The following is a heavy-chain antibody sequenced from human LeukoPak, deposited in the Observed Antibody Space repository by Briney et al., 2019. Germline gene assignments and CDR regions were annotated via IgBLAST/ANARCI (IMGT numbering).Heavy chain of an antibody. CDR3: ARGKSYYDSSGYSYYFDY. V-gene: IGHV4-34*01. CDR1: GGSFSGYY. J-gene: IGHJ4*02. D-gene: IGHD3-22*01. Sequence: PSETLSLTCAVYGGSFSGYYWSWIRQPPGKGLDWIGEINHSGSTNYNPSLKSRVTISVDTSKNQFSLKLSSVTAADTAVYYCARGKSYYDSSGYSYYFDYWGQGTLVTVSS. CDR2: INHSGST.